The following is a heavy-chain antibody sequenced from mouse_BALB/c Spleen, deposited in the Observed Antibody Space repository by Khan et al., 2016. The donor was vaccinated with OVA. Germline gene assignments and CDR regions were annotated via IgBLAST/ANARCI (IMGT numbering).Heavy chain of an antibody. J-gene: IGHJ3*01. Sequence: VQLQQSGPELVEPGASVKMSCKASGYTFTNYVMHWVKQKPGQGLEWIGYINPYNAGTRYNEKFKGKTTLTSDISSTTAYMELSSLTSEDSAVYDWAREASSWDFSFPYWGQGTLVTVSA. V-gene: IGHV1S136*01. CDR1: GYTFTNYV. CDR3: AREASSWDFSFPY. D-gene: IGHD4-1*01. CDR2: INPYNAGT.